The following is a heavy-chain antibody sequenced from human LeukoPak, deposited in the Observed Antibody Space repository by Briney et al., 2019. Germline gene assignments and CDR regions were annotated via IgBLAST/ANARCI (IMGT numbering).Heavy chain of an antibody. V-gene: IGHV1-69*04. Sequence: SVKVSCKASGCTFSSYAISWVRQAPGQGLEWMGRIIPILGIANYAQKVQGRVTITADKSTSTAYMELSSLRSEDTAVYYCARDLVVVVPAATWGYYYYGMDVWGQGTTVTVSS. CDR2: IIPILGIA. CDR1: GCTFSSYA. J-gene: IGHJ6*02. D-gene: IGHD2-2*01. CDR3: ARDLVVVVPAATWGYYYYGMDV.